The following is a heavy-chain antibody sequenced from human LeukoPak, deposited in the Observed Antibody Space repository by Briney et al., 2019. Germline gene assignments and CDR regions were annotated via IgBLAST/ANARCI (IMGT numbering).Heavy chain of an antibody. CDR3: ARAMRSGYDY. D-gene: IGHD5-12*01. Sequence: GGSLRLSCAASGFTFSNYGMNWVRPAPGKGRAWVSYISSSSDAIYYADSVKGRFTISRDNAKNSLYLEMNSLRDEDTAVYYCARAMRSGYDYWGQGTLVTVSS. CDR1: GFTFSNYG. V-gene: IGHV3-48*02. CDR2: ISSSSDAI. J-gene: IGHJ4*02.